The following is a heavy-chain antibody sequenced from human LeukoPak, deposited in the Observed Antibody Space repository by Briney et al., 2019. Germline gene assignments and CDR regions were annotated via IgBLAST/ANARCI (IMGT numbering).Heavy chain of an antibody. D-gene: IGHD2-2*03. CDR2: IVGSGVTT. V-gene: IGHV3-23*01. CDR3: AKDGLGGGYYYYYYMDV. Sequence: GGTLRLSCVASGFTFSNYGMNWVRQAPGKGLEWVLGIVGSGVTTYYADSVKGRFTISRDNCKNTLYLHMNSLRAEDTAVYYCAKDGLGGGYYYYYYMDVWGKGTTVTVSS. J-gene: IGHJ6*03. CDR1: GFTFSNYG.